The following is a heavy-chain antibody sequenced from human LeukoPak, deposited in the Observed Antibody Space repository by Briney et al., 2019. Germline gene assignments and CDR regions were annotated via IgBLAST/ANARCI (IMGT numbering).Heavy chain of an antibody. CDR2: IYYSGST. V-gene: IGHV4-59*01. J-gene: IGHJ4*02. CDR3: ARRIVVRYQLLSTYYYFDY. Sequence: SETLSLTCTVSGGSISSYYWSWIRQPPGKGLEWIGYIYYSGSTNYNPSLKSRVTISVDTSKNQFSLKLSSVTAADTAVYYCARRIVVRYQLLSTYYYFDYWGQGTLVTVSS. CDR1: GGSISSYY. D-gene: IGHD2-2*01.